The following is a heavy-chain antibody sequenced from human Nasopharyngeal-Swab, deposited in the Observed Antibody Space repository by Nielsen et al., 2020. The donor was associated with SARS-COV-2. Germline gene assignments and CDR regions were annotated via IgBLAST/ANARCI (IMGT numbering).Heavy chain of an antibody. J-gene: IGHJ4*02. Sequence: RQAPGKGLEWVSYIKTSGDTISYADSVKDRFTISRDNAKNSLYLQMDSLRAEDTAMYYCARTPQLWSLYFDYWGQGTLVTVSS. CDR2: IKTSGDTI. V-gene: IGHV3-11*01. D-gene: IGHD5-18*01. CDR3: ARTPQLWSLYFDY.